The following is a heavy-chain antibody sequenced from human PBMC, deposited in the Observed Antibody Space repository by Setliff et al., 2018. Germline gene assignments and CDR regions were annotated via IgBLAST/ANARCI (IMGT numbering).Heavy chain of an antibody. CDR2: IGHTGSI. V-gene: IGHV4-38-2*02. J-gene: IGHJ4*02. CDR1: GYSISSGYI. D-gene: IGHD2-21*02. CDR3: ARDLGRGGDSDY. Sequence: SETLSLTCTVSGYSISSGYIWGWIRQPPGKGLEWVGNIGHTGSINYNPSLKSRLTISRDTSKNQVSLKLNSVTATDTAVYYCARDLGRGGDSDYWGRGILVTVSS.